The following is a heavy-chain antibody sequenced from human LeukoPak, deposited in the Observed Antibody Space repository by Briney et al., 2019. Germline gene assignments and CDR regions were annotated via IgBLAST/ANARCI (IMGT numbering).Heavy chain of an antibody. CDR2: MNPNRGNT. J-gene: IGHJ5*02. V-gene: IGHV1-8*01. Sequence: ASVKVSCKASGYTFISYDINWVRQATGQGLEWMGWMNPNRGNTGYAQKFQGRVTMTRNTSISTAYMELSSLRSEDTAVYYCARGFTYDFWSGNWFDPWGQGTLVTVSS. CDR1: GYTFISYD. CDR3: ARGFTYDFWSGNWFDP. D-gene: IGHD3-3*01.